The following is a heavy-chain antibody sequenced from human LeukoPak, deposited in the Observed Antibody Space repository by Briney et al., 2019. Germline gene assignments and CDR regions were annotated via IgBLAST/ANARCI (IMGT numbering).Heavy chain of an antibody. CDR2: ISAYNGNT. CDR1: GYTFTSYG. CDR3: ARDTAITIFGVVIMGTFDY. D-gene: IGHD3-3*01. Sequence: GGSLRLSCAASGYTFTSYGISRVRQAPGQGLEWMGWISAYNGNTNYAQKLQGRVTMTTDTSTSTAYMELRSLRSDDTAVYYCARDTAITIFGVVIMGTFDYWGQGTLVTVSS. J-gene: IGHJ4*02. V-gene: IGHV1-18*01.